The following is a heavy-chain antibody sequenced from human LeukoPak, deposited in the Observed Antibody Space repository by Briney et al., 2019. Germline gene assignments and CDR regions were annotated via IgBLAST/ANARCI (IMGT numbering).Heavy chain of an antibody. Sequence: GGSLRLSCAASGFTFSSYGMHWVRQAPGKGLEWVAFIRYDGSNKYYADSVKGRFTISRDNSKNTLYLQMNSLRAEDTAVYYCARVIAFRGYMDVWGKGTTVTVSS. V-gene: IGHV3-30*02. CDR3: ARVIAFRGYMDV. CDR1: GFTFSSYG. D-gene: IGHD3-16*02. J-gene: IGHJ6*03. CDR2: IRYDGSNK.